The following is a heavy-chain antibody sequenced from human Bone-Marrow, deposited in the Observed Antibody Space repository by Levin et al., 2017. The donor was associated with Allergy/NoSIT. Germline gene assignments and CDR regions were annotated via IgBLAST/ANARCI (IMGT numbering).Heavy chain of an antibody. CDR2: ISYNGAHE. V-gene: IGHV3-30*04. Sequence: GGSLRLSCSASGFTFSHYAMHWVRQAPGKGLEWVALISYNGAHERFADFVKGRFTISRDNSKNTLYLEVSSLTPEDTAVYYCARGGSIRVPSRVFDYWGQGTQVTVSS. CDR1: GFTFSHYA. D-gene: IGHD3-16*01. CDR3: ARGGSIRVPSRVFDY. J-gene: IGHJ4*02.